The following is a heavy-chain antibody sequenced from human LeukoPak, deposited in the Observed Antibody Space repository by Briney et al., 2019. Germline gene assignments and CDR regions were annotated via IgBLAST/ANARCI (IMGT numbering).Heavy chain of an antibody. J-gene: IGHJ6*02. D-gene: IGHD3-9*01. Sequence: GGSLRLSCAASGFTFSDYYMSWIRQAPGKGLEWISYISSSSTSTNYADSVKGRFTISRDNSKNTLYLQMNSLRAEDTAVYYCARDTRYFDWLLTSYGMDVWGQGTTVTVSS. CDR2: ISSSSTST. CDR1: GFTFSDYY. CDR3: ARDTRYFDWLLTSYGMDV. V-gene: IGHV3-11*05.